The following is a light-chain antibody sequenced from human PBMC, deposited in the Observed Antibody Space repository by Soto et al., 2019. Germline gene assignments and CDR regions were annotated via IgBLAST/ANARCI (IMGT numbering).Light chain of an antibody. J-gene: IGKJ1*01. CDR1: QSISDT. Sequence: EIVMTQSPATLSVSPGGRATLSCRASQSISDTLAWYQQKPSQAPRLLIHGVSTRAPGFPARFSGSGSGTDFTLTISSLQSEDFAVYYCQQYNNWPWTFGQGTKVDIK. CDR2: GVS. CDR3: QQYNNWPWT. V-gene: IGKV3-15*01.